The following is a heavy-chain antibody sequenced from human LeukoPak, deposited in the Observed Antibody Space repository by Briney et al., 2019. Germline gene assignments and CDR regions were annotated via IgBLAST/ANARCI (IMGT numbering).Heavy chain of an antibody. CDR1: GGSISNYY. CDR3: ARRFPGGYGDYFDY. D-gene: IGHD4-17*01. Sequence: PSETLSLTCTVSGGSISNYYWNWLRQPPGKGLEWIGYIYYSGSTNYNPSLSGRVTMSLDTSKNQFSLRLTSVTAADTAVYYCARRFPGGYGDYFDYWGHGILVTVST. J-gene: IGHJ4*01. V-gene: IGHV4-59*01. CDR2: IYYSGST.